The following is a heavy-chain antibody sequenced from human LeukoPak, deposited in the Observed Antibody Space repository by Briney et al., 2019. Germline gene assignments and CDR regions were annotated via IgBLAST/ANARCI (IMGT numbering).Heavy chain of an antibody. CDR1: GYTFTSYG. V-gene: IGHV1-18*01. J-gene: IGHJ1*01. Sequence: ASVKVSCKASGYTFTSYGISWVRQAPGQGLEWMGWISAYNGNTNYARKFQGRVTMTTDTSTSTAYMELRSLRSDDTAVYYCARVDSSSWYSHGDEYFQHWGQGTLVTVSS. D-gene: IGHD6-13*01. CDR3: ARVDSSSWYSHGDEYFQH. CDR2: ISAYNGNT.